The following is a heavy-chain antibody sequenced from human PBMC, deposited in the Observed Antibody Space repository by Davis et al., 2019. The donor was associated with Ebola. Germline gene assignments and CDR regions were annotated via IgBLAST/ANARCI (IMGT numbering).Heavy chain of an antibody. CDR3: ARVPLTHGLGMDY. CDR1: GGSISSGGYY. Sequence: PSETLSLTCTVSGGSISSGGYYWSWIRQHPGKGLEWIGYIYYSGSTYYNPSLKSRVTISVDTSKNQFSLKLSSVTAADTAVYYCARVPLTHGLGMDYWGQRILVTVSS. J-gene: IGHJ4*02. D-gene: IGHD2-15*01. CDR2: IYYSGST. V-gene: IGHV4-31*03.